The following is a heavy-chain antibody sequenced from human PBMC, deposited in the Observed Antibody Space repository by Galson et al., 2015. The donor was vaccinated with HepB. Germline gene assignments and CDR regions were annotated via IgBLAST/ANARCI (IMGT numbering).Heavy chain of an antibody. D-gene: IGHD6-13*01. Sequence: SLRLSCAASGSMFSRNSMNWVRQAPGKGLEWVSYISSSSTIYYADSVKGRFTISRDNAKNSLYLQMNSLRAEDTAVYYCAKGWYRPDIWGQGTMVSVSS. CDR2: ISSSSTI. CDR3: AKGWYRPDI. CDR1: GSMFSRNS. V-gene: IGHV3-48*01. J-gene: IGHJ3*02.